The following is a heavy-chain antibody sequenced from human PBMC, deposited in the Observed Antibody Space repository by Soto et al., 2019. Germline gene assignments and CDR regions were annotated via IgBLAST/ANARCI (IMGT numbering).Heavy chain of an antibody. V-gene: IGHV3-30-3*01. Sequence: GGSLRLSCAASGFTFRTFAMHWVRQAPGKGLEWVADISSDGDTKYYADSVKGRFTISRDNSKDTLFLQMNSLRPEDTAVYFCARAPTSRFDYWGLGTLVTVPS. CDR2: ISSDGDTK. CDR1: GFTFRTFA. J-gene: IGHJ4*02. CDR3: ARAPTSRFDY.